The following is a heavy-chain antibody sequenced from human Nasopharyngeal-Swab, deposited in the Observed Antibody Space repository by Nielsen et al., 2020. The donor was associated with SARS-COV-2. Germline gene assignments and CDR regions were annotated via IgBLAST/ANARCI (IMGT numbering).Heavy chain of an antibody. CDR1: GYTFTSYY. D-gene: IGHD3-10*01. Sequence: ASVKVSCKASGYTFTSYYMHWVRQAPGQGLEWMGIINPSGGSTSYAQTFQGRVTMTRDTSTSTVYMELSSLRSEDTAVYYCARDGAPYGSGSYYPDYWGQGTLVTVSS. CDR2: INPSGGST. CDR3: ARDGAPYGSGSYYPDY. J-gene: IGHJ4*02. V-gene: IGHV1-46*01.